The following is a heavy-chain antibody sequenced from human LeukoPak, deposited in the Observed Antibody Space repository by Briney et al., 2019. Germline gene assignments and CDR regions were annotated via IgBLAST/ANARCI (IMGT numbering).Heavy chain of an antibody. V-gene: IGHV4-39*01. CDR3: ARLYSSSSQAPYNWFDP. CDR1: GGSISSSYYY. CDR2: IYYSGST. J-gene: IGHJ5*02. Sequence: PSETLSLTCTVSGGSISSSYYYWGWIRQPPGTGLEWIGSIYYSGSTYYNPSLKSRVTISVDTSKNQFSLKLRSVTAADTAAYYCARLYSSSSQAPYNWFDPWGQGTLVTVSS. D-gene: IGHD6-6*01.